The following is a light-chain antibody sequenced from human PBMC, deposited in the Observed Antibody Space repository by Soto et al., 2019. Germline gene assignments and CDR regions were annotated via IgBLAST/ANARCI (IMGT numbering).Light chain of an antibody. CDR1: QSVSSY. J-gene: IGKJ5*01. CDR2: DAS. V-gene: IGKV3-11*01. Sequence: EIVLTQSPATLSLSPGERDTLSYRASQSVSSYLAWYQQKPGQAPRLLIYDASNRATGIPARFSGSGSGTDFTLTISSLEPEDFAVYYCQQRSNWPSRITFGQGTRLEIK. CDR3: QQRSNWPSRIT.